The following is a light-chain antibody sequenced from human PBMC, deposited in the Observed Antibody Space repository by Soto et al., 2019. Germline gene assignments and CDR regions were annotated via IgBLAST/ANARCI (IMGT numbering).Light chain of an antibody. CDR2: EVT. CDR3: SSFAGSNTVA. Sequence: QSALTQSPSASGSPGQSVTISCSGTSSDVGGYNFVSWYQQHPGEAPRLIIYEVTKRPSGVPDRFSGSRSGNTASLTVSGLQAEDEADYYCSSFAGSNTVAFGGGTKLTVL. CDR1: SSDVGGYNF. J-gene: IGLJ2*01. V-gene: IGLV2-8*01.